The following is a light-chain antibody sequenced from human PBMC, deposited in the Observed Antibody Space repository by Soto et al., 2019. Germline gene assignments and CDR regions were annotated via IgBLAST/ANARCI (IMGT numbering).Light chain of an antibody. J-gene: IGKJ4*01. V-gene: IGKV1-27*01. Sequence: DIQMTQSPSSLSASVGDRVTITCRASHGISNYLAWYQQKPGKVPKLLMYAASTLQSGVPSRFSGSGSGTDFTLTISSLQPEDVATYYCQNYNSAPHTVGGGTNVEIK. CDR1: HGISNY. CDR2: AAS. CDR3: QNYNSAPHT.